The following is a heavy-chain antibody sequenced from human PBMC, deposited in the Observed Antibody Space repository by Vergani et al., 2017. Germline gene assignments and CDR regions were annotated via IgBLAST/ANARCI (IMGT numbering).Heavy chain of an antibody. Sequence: QVQLVQSGAEVKKPGSSVKVSCKASGGTFSSYAISWVRQAPGQGLEWMGRIIPILGIANYAQKFQGRVTITADKSTSTAYMELSSLRSEDTAVYYCARMGSRGYYYYYMDVWGKGTTVTVSS. V-gene: IGHV1-69*04. CDR3: ARMGSRGYYYYYMDV. D-gene: IGHD6-6*01. J-gene: IGHJ6*03. CDR1: GGTFSSYA. CDR2: IIPILGIA.